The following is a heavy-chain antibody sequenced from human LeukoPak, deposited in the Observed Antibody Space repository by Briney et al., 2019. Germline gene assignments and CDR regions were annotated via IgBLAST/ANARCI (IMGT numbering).Heavy chain of an antibody. J-gene: IGHJ4*02. CDR1: GGSISSGGYY. Sequence: SETLSLTCTVSGGSISSGGYYWSWIRQHPGKGLEWIGYIYYSGSTYYNPSLKSRVTISVDTSKNQFSLKLSSVTAADTAVYYCASRTRASHNFDYWGQGTLVTVSS. D-gene: IGHD1-26*01. CDR3: ASRTRASHNFDY. CDR2: IYYSGST. V-gene: IGHV4-31*03.